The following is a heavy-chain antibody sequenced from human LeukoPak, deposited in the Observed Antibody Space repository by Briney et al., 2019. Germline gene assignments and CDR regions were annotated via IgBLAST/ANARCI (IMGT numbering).Heavy chain of an antibody. CDR2: ISSSSSYT. CDR1: GFTFSTYA. J-gene: IGHJ4*02. Sequence: GGSLRLSCAASGFTFSTYAMSWIRQAPGKGLEWVSYISSSSSYTNYADSVKGRFTISRDNAKNSLYLQMNSLRAEDTAVYYCARDDAAVAGNDDYWGQGTLVTVSS. V-gene: IGHV3-11*05. CDR3: ARDDAAVAGNDDY. D-gene: IGHD6-19*01.